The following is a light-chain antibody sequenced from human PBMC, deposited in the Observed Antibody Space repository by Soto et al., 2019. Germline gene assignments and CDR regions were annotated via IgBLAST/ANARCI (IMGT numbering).Light chain of an antibody. CDR2: GNS. CDR1: SSNIGAGYD. V-gene: IGLV1-40*01. Sequence: QLVLTQPPSVSGAPRQRVTISCTGRSSNIGAGYDVHWYQQLPGTAPKLLIDGNSNRPSGVPDRFSGSKSGTSASLAITGLQAEDEADYYGQSYDSSLSALYVFGTGTKLTVL. CDR3: QSYDSSLSALYV. J-gene: IGLJ1*01.